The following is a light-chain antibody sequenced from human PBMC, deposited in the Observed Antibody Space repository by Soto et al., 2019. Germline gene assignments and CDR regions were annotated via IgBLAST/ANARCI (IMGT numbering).Light chain of an antibody. CDR1: QNVLFFSNNKNY. CDR2: WAS. J-gene: IGKJ5*01. V-gene: IGKV4-1*01. Sequence: DIVMTQSPDSLAVSLGERATINCKSSQNVLFFSNNKNYVAWYQHKSGQPPKLLIYWASTRESGVPERFRGSVSGTDFTLTISSLQAEDGAVYYCQQYYASPHFGQGTRVEI. CDR3: QQYYASPH.